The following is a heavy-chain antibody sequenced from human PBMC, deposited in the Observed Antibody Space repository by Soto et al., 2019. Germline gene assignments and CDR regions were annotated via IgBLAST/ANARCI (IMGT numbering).Heavy chain of an antibody. V-gene: IGHV4-39*01. Sequence: SETLSLTCSVSGGSISNNNYYWGWIRQPPGKGLEWIGNIHYSGSTYYNPSLKSRVTISVDTSKNQFSLKLNSVTAADTAVYYCASSHHDNYDNSGTFLDHWGQGTLVTVSS. D-gene: IGHD3-22*01. J-gene: IGHJ4*02. CDR1: GGSISNNNYY. CDR3: ASSHHDNYDNSGTFLDH. CDR2: IHYSGST.